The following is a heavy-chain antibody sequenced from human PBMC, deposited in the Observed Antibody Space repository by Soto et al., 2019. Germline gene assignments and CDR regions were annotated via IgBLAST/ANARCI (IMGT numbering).Heavy chain of an antibody. Sequence: GASVKVSCKASGGTFSNYAISWVRQAPGQGLEWMGGIIPIFGTANYAQKFQGRVTITADESTSTAYMELSSLRSEDTAVYYCARVPDIVVVVAATQPYYYGMDVWGQGTTVTVSS. V-gene: IGHV1-69*13. J-gene: IGHJ6*02. CDR1: GGTFSNYA. CDR3: ARVPDIVVVVAATQPYYYGMDV. D-gene: IGHD2-15*01. CDR2: IIPIFGTA.